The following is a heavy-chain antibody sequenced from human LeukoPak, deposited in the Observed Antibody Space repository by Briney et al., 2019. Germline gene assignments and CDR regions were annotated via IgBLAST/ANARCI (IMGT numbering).Heavy chain of an antibody. CDR1: GFTFSSYA. Sequence: GGSLRLSCAASGFTFSSYAMTWVRQAPGRGLEWVSTISTSGGSTYYADSVKGRFAISRDSSKNTLYLQMNGLRGEDTAVYYCAKDDGGSPPDAFDIWGQGTLVAVSS. CDR2: ISTSGGST. J-gene: IGHJ3*02. D-gene: IGHD3-10*01. CDR3: AKDDGGSPPDAFDI. V-gene: IGHV3-23*01.